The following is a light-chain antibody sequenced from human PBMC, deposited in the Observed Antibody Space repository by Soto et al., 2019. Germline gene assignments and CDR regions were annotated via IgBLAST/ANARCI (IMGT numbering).Light chain of an antibody. Sequence: EIELTQSPGTLSSSPGERATISCRASQSVSSSYFAWYQQKPGQATRLILSGSSSRATGIPDRFSVSGSGTDFTLTISRLEPEDFAVYYCQQYGSSPPMYTFGQGTKLEIK. CDR2: GSS. V-gene: IGKV3-20*01. CDR1: QSVSSSY. CDR3: QQYGSSPPMYT. J-gene: IGKJ2*01.